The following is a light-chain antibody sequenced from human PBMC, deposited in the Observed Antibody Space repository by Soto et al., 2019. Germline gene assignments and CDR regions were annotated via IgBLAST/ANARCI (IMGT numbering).Light chain of an antibody. V-gene: IGKV3-11*01. CDR1: QRVSRY. J-gene: IGKJ5*01. Sequence: IGLTQSPATLSLAPWERATLSCRASQRVSRYFAWYHQKPGQAPRLLIYDASNRATGIPARFSGSGSGPDFTLTISSLEHEDFAVSSCQPRSHWPTFGQRTRLEI. CDR3: QPRSHWPT. CDR2: DAS.